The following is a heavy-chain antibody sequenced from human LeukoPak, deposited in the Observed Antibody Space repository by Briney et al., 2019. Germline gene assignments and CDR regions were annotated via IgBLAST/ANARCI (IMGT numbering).Heavy chain of an antibody. D-gene: IGHD2-15*01. Sequence: KPGESLKISCKGSGYRFTNHWIDLVRQMPGKGLEWLGTIRPGDSSVRYSPSFQGQVSISVDRSIDTAYLQWSSLKASDTAMYYCARHQNGDYSDASAFWGQGTMVSVSS. CDR2: IRPGDSSV. J-gene: IGHJ3*01. CDR1: GYRFTNHW. CDR3: ARHQNGDYSDASAF. V-gene: IGHV5-51*01.